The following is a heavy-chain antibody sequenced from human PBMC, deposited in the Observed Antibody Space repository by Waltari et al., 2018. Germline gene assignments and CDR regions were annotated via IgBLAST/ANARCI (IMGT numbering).Heavy chain of an antibody. Sequence: QITLKESGPTLVKPTQTLTLTCTFSGFSLSTSGVGVGWIRQPPGKALEWLALIYWNDDKRYSPSLKSRLTITKDTTKNQVVLTMTNMDPVDTATYYCAHFKHDLWSGYDWFDPWGQGTLVTVSS. CDR2: IYWNDDK. D-gene: IGHD3-3*01. J-gene: IGHJ5*02. V-gene: IGHV2-5*01. CDR3: AHFKHDLWSGYDWFDP. CDR1: GFSLSTSGVG.